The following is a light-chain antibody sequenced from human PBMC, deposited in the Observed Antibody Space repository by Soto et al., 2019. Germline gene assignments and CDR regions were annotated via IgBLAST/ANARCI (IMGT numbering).Light chain of an antibody. V-gene: IGKV1-39*01. CDR3: QQSYSTPLS. CDR1: QSISSY. J-gene: IGKJ4*02. CDR2: AAS. Sequence: DIQMTQSPSSLSASVGDRVTITCRASQSISSYLNWYQQKPGTAPKLLIYAASSLQSGLPSRFSGSGSGTDFTLTSSCLQPEDFATYYCQQSYSTPLSFGGGTKVEIK.